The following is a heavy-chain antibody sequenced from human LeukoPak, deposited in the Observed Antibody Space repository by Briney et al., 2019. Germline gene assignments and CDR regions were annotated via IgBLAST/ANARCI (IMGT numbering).Heavy chain of an antibody. J-gene: IGHJ4*02. CDR3: VYSRAYYSPFDF. D-gene: IGHD3-22*01. Sequence: PSETLSLTCAVYGGSFSGYYWSWIRQPPGKGLEWIGEINHSGSTNYNPSLKSRVTISVDTSKNQFSLKLSSVTAADTAVYFCVYSRAYYSPFDFWGQGTLVTVSS. CDR2: INHSGST. CDR1: GGSFSGYY. V-gene: IGHV4-34*01.